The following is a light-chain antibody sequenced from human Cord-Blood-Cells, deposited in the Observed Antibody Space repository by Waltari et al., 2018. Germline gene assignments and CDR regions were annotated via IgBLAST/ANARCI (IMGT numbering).Light chain of an antibody. J-gene: IGLJ3*02. Sequence: SYELTQPSSVSLSPGRPPRITSPGDLLAKKYARWFQRKPGQAPVLVIYKDSERPSGIPERFSGSSSGTTVTLTISGAQVEDEADYYCYSAADNNWVFGGGTKLTVL. CDR1: LLAKKY. CDR3: YSAADNNWV. CDR2: KDS. V-gene: IGLV3-27*01.